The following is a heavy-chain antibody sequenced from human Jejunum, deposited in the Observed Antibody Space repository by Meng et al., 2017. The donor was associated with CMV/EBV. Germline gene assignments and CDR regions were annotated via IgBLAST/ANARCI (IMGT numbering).Heavy chain of an antibody. J-gene: IGHJ4*02. CDR2: INHNSGVT. CDR1: FTAYY. Sequence: FTAYYINWVRQAPGQGLEWMGRINHNSGVTDYAQNFQGRVTMTRDTSFSTAYMELSSLRSDDTAIYYCARAYDPTGFFNIWSFYFDYWGQGSLVTVSS. CDR3: ARAYDPTGFFNIWSFYFDY. V-gene: IGHV1-2*06. D-gene: IGHD3-22*01.